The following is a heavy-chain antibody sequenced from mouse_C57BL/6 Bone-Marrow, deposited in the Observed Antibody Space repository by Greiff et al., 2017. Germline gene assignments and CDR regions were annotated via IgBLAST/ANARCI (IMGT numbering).Heavy chain of an antibody. CDR1: GYAFSSSW. D-gene: IGHD3-1*01. J-gene: IGHJ2*01. Sequence: VQLQQSGPELVKPGASVKISCKASGYAFSSSWMNWVKQRPGKGLEWIGRISPGDGDTNYNGKFKGKATLTADKSSSTAYMQLSSLTSEDTAVYYCTTGGYYFDYWGQGTTLTVSS. V-gene: IGHV1-82*01. CDR3: TTGGYYFDY. CDR2: ISPGDGDT.